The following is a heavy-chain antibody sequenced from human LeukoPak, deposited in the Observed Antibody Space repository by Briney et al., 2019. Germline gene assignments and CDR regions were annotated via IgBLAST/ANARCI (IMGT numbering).Heavy chain of an antibody. CDR2: IHASGST. CDR3: ARVTDPRYNWFDP. CDR1: GVSISSYY. Sequence: PSETLSLTCTVSGVSISSYYWTWIRQPAGKGPDWIGRIHASGSTNYNPSLKSRVNMSVDTSKNQFSLRLSSVTAADTAVYYCARVTDPRYNWFDPWGQGTLVTVSS. V-gene: IGHV4-4*07. D-gene: IGHD2-21*02. J-gene: IGHJ5*02.